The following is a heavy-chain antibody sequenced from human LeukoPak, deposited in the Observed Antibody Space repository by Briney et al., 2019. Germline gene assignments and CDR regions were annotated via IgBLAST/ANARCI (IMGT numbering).Heavy chain of an antibody. Sequence: SETLSLTCSISGGSISSGSYYWSWIRQPAGKGLEWIGRIYTSGSTNYNPSLKSRVTISDDTSKNQFSLKLSSVTAADTAVYYCARDPLLDGEWEPIDAFDIWGQGTMVTVSS. CDR2: IYTSGST. V-gene: IGHV4-61*02. CDR1: GGSISSGSYY. D-gene: IGHD1-26*01. J-gene: IGHJ3*02. CDR3: ARDPLLDGEWEPIDAFDI.